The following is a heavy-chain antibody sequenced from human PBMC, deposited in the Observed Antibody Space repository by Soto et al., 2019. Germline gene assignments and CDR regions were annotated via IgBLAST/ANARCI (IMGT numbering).Heavy chain of an antibody. Sequence: SVKVSCKASGGTFSSYAISWVRQAPGQGLEWMGGIIPIVGTANYAQKFQGRVTITADESTSTAYMELSSLRSEDTAVYYCARAARGARPYFDYWGQGTLVTVSS. V-gene: IGHV1-69*13. CDR2: IIPIVGTA. CDR1: GGTFSSYA. J-gene: IGHJ4*02. D-gene: IGHD6-6*01. CDR3: ARAARGARPYFDY.